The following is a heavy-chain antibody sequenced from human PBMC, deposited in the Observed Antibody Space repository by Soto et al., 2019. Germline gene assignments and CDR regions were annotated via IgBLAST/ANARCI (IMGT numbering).Heavy chain of an antibody. D-gene: IGHD2-21*02. Sequence: QVQLVQSGAELKKPGASVSLSCKASGFSFNTYYIHWVRQSPREGLQWMGIINPSNGFTSYPKKFKGGVTMTAVASTTAVYLELSGMKSDDTAMYFFARDRTDTYCCGDCPLGYSYHGMDVWGQGTAVSVS. J-gene: IGHJ6*02. CDR3: ARDRTDTYCCGDCPLGYSYHGMDV. CDR1: GFSFNTYY. V-gene: IGHV1-46*02. CDR2: INPSNGFT.